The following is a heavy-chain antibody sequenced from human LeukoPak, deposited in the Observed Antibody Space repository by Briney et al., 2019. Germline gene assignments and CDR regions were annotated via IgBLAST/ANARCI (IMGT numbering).Heavy chain of an antibody. CDR2: ISSNGGTT. Sequence: GGSLTLSCAASGFPFSNYAMLWLRQAPGKGLEYVSGISSNGGTTVYANSVKGRFTISRDNSKNTLYLQMGSLRAEDMAVYYCARDGVATNDCWGQGTLVTVSS. CDR1: GFPFSNYA. D-gene: IGHD5-24*01. CDR3: ARDGVATNDC. V-gene: IGHV3-64*01. J-gene: IGHJ4*02.